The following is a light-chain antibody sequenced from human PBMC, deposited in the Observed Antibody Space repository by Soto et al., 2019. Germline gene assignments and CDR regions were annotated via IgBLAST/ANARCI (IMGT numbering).Light chain of an antibody. V-gene: IGLV2-23*02. CDR3: CSYAGSIPYVI. CDR2: EVS. CDR1: SSDVGSYNL. Sequence: QSALTQPACVSGSPGQSITISCTGSSSDVGSYNLVSWYQQHPGKAPKLMTYEVSKRPSGVSNRFSGSQSGNTASLTISGLQSEDEADYYCCSYAGSIPYVIFGGGTKLTVL. J-gene: IGLJ2*01.